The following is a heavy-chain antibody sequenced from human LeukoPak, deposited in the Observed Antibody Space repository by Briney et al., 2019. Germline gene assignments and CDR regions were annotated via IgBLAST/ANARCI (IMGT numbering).Heavy chain of an antibody. CDR3: AGGSGSEGSGSNEY. CDR1: GYIFTSYA. D-gene: IGHD3-10*01. J-gene: IGHJ4*02. Sequence: ASVKVSCKASGYIFTSYAMNWVRQAPGQGLEWMGWINTNTGNPMYAQGFTGRFVFSLDTSVTTAYLQISSLKAEDTAVYYCAGGSGSEGSGSNEYWGQGTLVTVSS. CDR2: INTNTGNP. V-gene: IGHV7-4-1*02.